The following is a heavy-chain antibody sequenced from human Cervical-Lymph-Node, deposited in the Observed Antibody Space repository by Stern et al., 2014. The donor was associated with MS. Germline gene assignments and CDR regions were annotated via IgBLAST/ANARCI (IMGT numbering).Heavy chain of an antibody. CDR1: GFTFSSHA. J-gene: IGHJ6*02. Sequence: VQLVESGGGVVQPGRSLRLSCAASGFTFSSHAMHWVRQAPGKGLEWVAVISFDGREKYDADSVKGRFTISRDKSGDTLNLQVNSLRGEDTAVYYCAREGTNFGVAPYNYGMDVWGQGTTVTV. D-gene: IGHD3-3*01. CDR3: AREGTNFGVAPYNYGMDV. V-gene: IGHV3-30*01. CDR2: ISFDGREK.